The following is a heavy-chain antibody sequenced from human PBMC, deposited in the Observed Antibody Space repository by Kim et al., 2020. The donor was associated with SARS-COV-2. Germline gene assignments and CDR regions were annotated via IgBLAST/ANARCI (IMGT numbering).Heavy chain of an antibody. CDR1: GFTFSSYS. J-gene: IGHJ5*02. D-gene: IGHD3-16*01. Sequence: GESLRLSCAASGFTFSSYSMNWVRQAPGKGLEWLSYINSRSSIIYYADSVKGRFTISRDNAKNSLYLQMNSLRDEDTAVYYCARERYYEYNWFDPWGQGTLVTVSS. CDR3: ARERYYEYNWFDP. V-gene: IGHV3-48*02. CDR2: INSRSSII.